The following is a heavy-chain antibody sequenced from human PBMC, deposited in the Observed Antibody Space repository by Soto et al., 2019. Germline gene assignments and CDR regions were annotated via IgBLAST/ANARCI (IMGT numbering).Heavy chain of an antibody. D-gene: IGHD5-18*01. CDR3: AKDEVQQLWLRIDAFDI. CDR1: GFTFSSYA. Sequence: PGVSQRVSCAASGFTFSSYAMSWVRQAPGKGLEWVSAISGSGGSTYYADSVKGRFTISRDNSKNTLYLQMNSLRAEDTAVYYCAKDEVQQLWLRIDAFDIWGQGTMVTVSS. J-gene: IGHJ3*02. CDR2: ISGSGGST. V-gene: IGHV3-23*01.